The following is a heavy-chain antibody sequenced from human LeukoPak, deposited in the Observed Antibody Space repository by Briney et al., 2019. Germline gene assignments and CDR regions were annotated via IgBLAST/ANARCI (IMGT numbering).Heavy chain of an antibody. CDR3: ASRPTTPYPVYYFDY. Sequence: PSETLSLTCAVYGGSFSGYYWSWIRQPPGKGLEWIGEINHSGSTNYNPSLKSRVTISVDTSKNQFSLKLSSVTAADTAVYYCASRPTTPYPVYYFDYWGQGTLVTVSS. V-gene: IGHV4-34*01. CDR1: GGSFSGYY. D-gene: IGHD4-17*01. J-gene: IGHJ4*02. CDR2: INHSGST.